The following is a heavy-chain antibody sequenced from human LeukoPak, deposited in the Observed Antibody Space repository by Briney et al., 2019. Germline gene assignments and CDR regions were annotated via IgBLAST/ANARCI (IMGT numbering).Heavy chain of an antibody. CDR1: RFTFSSYA. CDR3: AKDLAYYYDSSGFDY. J-gene: IGHJ4*02. V-gene: IGHV3-23*01. D-gene: IGHD3-22*01. CDR2: ISGSGGST. Sequence: GGSLRLSCAASRFTFSSYAMSWVCQAPGKGLGWVSPISGSGGSTYYADSVKGRFTLSRDNSKNTLYLQMNSLRAEDTAVYYCAKDLAYYYDSSGFDYWGQGTLVTVSS.